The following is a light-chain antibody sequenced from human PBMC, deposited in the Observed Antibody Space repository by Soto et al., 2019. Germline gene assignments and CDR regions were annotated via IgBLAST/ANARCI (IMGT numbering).Light chain of an antibody. Sequence: EIVMTQSPATLSVSPGERATLSCRASQSVSSNLAWYQQKPGLAPRLLIYGASTRATGIPARFSGSGSGTEFTLTISSLQSEDFAVYYCQQYNNWHPLTFGGGTKVEIK. V-gene: IGKV3-15*01. CDR3: QQYNNWHPLT. CDR2: GAS. CDR1: QSVSSN. J-gene: IGKJ4*01.